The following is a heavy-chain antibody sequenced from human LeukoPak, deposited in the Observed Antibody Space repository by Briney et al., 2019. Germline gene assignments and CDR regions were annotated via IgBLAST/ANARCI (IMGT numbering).Heavy chain of an antibody. D-gene: IGHD2-15*01. CDR2: INHSGST. CDR1: GGSFRGYY. V-gene: IGHV4-34*01. Sequence: SETLSLTCAVYGGSFRGYYWSWIRQPPGKGLEWIGEINHSGSTNYNPSLKSRVTISVDTSKNQFSLKLSSVTAADTAVYYCAERICSGGSCYSDYWGQGTLVTVSS. J-gene: IGHJ4*02. CDR3: AERICSGGSCYSDY.